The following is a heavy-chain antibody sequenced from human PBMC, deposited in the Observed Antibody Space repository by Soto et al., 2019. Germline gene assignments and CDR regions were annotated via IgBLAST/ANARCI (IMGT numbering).Heavy chain of an antibody. D-gene: IGHD3-10*01. CDR3: ETDSWTYYYGSGSPNYFDY. V-gene: IGHV3-33*01. Sequence: QVQLVESGGGVVQPGRSLRLSCAASGFTFSSYGMHWVRQAPGKGLEWVAAIWYDGSNKYYADSVKGRFTISRDNSKNTLYLQMKSLRAEDTAVYYCETDSWTYYYGSGSPNYFDYWGQGTLVTVSS. J-gene: IGHJ4*02. CDR1: GFTFSSYG. CDR2: IWYDGSNK.